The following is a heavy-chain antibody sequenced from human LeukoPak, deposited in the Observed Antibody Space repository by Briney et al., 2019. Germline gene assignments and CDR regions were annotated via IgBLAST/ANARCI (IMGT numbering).Heavy chain of an antibody. V-gene: IGHV1-2*02. CDR1: GYTFTGYY. J-gene: IGHJ4*02. CDR3: ARGTYDFWSGYYGPFDY. D-gene: IGHD3-3*01. CDR2: ISPNSGGT. Sequence: ASVKVSCKASGYTFTGYYMHWVRQAPGQGLEWMGWISPNSGGTNYAQKFQGRVTMTRDTSISTAYMELSRLRSDDTAVYYCARGTYDFWSGYYGPFDYWGQGTLVTVSS.